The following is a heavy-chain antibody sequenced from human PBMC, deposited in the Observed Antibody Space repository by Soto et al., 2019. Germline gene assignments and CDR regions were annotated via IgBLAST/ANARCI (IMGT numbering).Heavy chain of an antibody. J-gene: IGHJ6*02. V-gene: IGHV1-3*01. CDR2: INAGNGNT. CDR3: ASSNIAAAPYGMDV. CDR1: GYTFTSYA. D-gene: IGHD6-13*01. Sequence: ASVKVSCKASGYTFTSYAMNWARQAPGQRLEWMGWINAGNGNTKYSQKFQGRVTITRDTSASTAYMELSSLRSEDTAVYYCASSNIAAAPYGMDVWGQGTTVTVSS.